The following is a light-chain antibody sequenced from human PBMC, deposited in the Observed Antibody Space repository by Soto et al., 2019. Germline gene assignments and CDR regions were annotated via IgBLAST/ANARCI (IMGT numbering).Light chain of an antibody. CDR2: DAS. CDR3: QQTYSTPWT. J-gene: IGKJ1*01. CDR1: ESISSW. V-gene: IGKV1-5*01. Sequence: DIEMTQSPSTLSASIGDGVTITCRASESISSWLAWYQQKPGKAPKLLIYDASSLESGVPSRFSGSGSGTDFTLIISGLEPEDFATYYCQQTYSTPWTFGRGTKVDIK.